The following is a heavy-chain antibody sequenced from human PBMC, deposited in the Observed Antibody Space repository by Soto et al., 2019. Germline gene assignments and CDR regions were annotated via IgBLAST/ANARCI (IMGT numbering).Heavy chain of an antibody. CDR1: GYTFTSYG. Sequence: ASVKVSCKASGYTFTSYGISWVRRAPGQGLEWMGWISAYNGNTNYAQKLQGRVTMTTDTSTSTAYMELRSLRSDDTAVYYCARDYDFWGYYYGMDVWGQGTTVTVSS. D-gene: IGHD3-3*01. CDR2: ISAYNGNT. J-gene: IGHJ6*02. V-gene: IGHV1-18*04. CDR3: ARDYDFWGYYYGMDV.